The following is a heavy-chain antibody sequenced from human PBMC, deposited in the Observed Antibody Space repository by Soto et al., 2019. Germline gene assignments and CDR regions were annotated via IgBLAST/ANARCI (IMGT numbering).Heavy chain of an antibody. CDR2: ISPYTGNT. J-gene: IGHJ6*02. V-gene: IGHV1-18*01. CDR1: GDIFVNYG. D-gene: IGHD3-16*01. CDR3: VMVDNYVTPTPQDV. Sequence: QVQLVQSGDEVKKPGASVKVSCKASGDIFVNYGITWVRQAPRQGLEWMGWISPYTGNTHSASKVQGRLTMTTDTGKSTAEMELGSLASDDRAVHYCVMVDNYVTPTPQDVWGQGTTVPGSS.